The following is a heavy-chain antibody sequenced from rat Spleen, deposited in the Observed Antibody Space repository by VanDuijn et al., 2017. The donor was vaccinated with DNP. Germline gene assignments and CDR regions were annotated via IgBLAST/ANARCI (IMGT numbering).Heavy chain of an antibody. J-gene: IGHJ2*01. CDR1: GFTFSSFW. CDR2: INGDGGST. D-gene: IGHD2-5*01. CDR3: AKGGYYYFDY. V-gene: IGHV5-58*01. Sequence: EVQLVESGGGLVQPGRSLKLSCVASGFTFSSFWMYWIRQAPGKGLEWVASINGDGGSTYYPDSVKGRFTISRDNAENTVYLQMNSLRSEDTATYYCAKGGYYYFDYWGQGVMVTVSS.